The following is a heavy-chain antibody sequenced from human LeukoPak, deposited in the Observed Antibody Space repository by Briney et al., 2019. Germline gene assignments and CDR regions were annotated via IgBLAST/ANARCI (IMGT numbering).Heavy chain of an antibody. V-gene: IGHV4-61*02. J-gene: IGHJ4*02. CDR1: GGSISSGSYY. D-gene: IGHD5-24*01. CDR2: IYTSGST. Sequence: SETLSLTCTVSGGSISSGSYYWSWIRQPAGKGLEWIGRIYTSGSTNYNPSLKSRVTISVDTSKNQFSLKLSSVTAADTAVYYCARGGWLQPSFDYWGQGTLVTVSS. CDR3: ARGGWLQPSFDY.